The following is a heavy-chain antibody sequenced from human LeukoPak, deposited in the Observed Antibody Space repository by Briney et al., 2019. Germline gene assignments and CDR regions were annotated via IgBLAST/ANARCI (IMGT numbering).Heavy chain of an antibody. CDR2: ISGSGDRT. CDR1: GFTFSSYD. J-gene: IGHJ4*02. V-gene: IGHV3-23*01. Sequence: PGGSLRLSCSASGFTFSSYDMSWVRQAPAKGLEWVSSISGSGDRTIYADSVRGRFTISRDKSRNTLYLQMSSLRAEDTAVYYCAKVPQPDYYFDYWGQGSLVTVSS. CDR3: AKVPQPDYYFDY.